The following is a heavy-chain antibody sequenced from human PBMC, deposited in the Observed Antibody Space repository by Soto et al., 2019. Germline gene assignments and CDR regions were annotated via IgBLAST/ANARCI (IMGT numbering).Heavy chain of an antibody. CDR2: ISASGSSV. V-gene: IGHV3-23*01. D-gene: IGHD3-22*01. J-gene: IGHJ4*02. CDR1: GFSLGRYA. Sequence: EVQLLESGGALVQPGGSLRLSCEASGFSLGRYAMSWVRQAPGKGLEWISVISASGSSVSYADSVKGRFTISKDNSENTLLLQVNSLRVEDTAVYYCAKDYYYDSTCLFFDSCGQGTLVTVSS. CDR3: AKDYYYDSTCLFFDS.